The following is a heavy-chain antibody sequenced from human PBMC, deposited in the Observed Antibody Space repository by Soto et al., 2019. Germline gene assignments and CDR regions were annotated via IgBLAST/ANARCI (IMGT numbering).Heavy chain of an antibody. V-gene: IGHV1-58*02. J-gene: IGHJ4*02. CDR1: GFTFSSSA. D-gene: IGHD6-19*01. CDR3: AAKLYSSGGGH. CDR2: IVVGSGHT. Sequence: QMQLVQSGPEVKKPGTSVKVSCKASGFTFSSSAMQWGRQARGQRLEWIGWIVVGSGHTNYAQKFQERVTITRDMSTTTAYMELSSLIFEDTAVYYCAAKLYSSGGGHWGQGTLVTVSS.